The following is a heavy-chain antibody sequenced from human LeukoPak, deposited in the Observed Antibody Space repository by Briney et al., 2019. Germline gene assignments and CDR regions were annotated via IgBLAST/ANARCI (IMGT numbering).Heavy chain of an antibody. CDR2: IYTSGST. CDR1: GGSISSGSYY. V-gene: IGHV4-61*02. CDR3: ASGRTMIVI. J-gene: IGHJ4*02. Sequence: TLSLTCTVSGGSISSGSYYWSWIRQPAGKGLEWIGRIYTSGSTNYNPSLKSRVTISVDTSKNQFSLKLSSVTAADTAVYYCASGRTMIVIWGQGTLVTVSS. D-gene: IGHD3-22*01.